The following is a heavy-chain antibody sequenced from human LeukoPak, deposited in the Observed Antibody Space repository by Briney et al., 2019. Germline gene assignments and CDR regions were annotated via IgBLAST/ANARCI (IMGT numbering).Heavy chain of an antibody. CDR3: VFPGDSGTYPHPHLDY. J-gene: IGHJ4*02. Sequence: PGGSLRLSCAASGFTLSEYDMNWIRQAPGKELEWVSFVNTFGTTKFYADSVKGRFTISRDNARSSLYLQMNSLRAEDTGVYYCVFPGDSGTYPHPHLDYWGQGTLVTVST. D-gene: IGHD3-10*01. V-gene: IGHV3-11*01. CDR2: VNTFGTTK. CDR1: GFTLSEYD.